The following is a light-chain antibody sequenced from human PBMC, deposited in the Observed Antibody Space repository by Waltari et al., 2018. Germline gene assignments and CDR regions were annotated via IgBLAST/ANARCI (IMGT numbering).Light chain of an antibody. CDR3: QRYDSRPFT. Sequence: EIVLTQSPGTLSLSPGERATLSCLAIQTFRSNYLAWYRQKPGQAPRLLIYGVSTRASGIPHRFSGSGSGTDFTLTISRLQPEDFVVYYCQRYDSRPFTFGPGTKVDLK. J-gene: IGKJ3*01. CDR1: QTFRSNY. V-gene: IGKV3-20*01. CDR2: GVS.